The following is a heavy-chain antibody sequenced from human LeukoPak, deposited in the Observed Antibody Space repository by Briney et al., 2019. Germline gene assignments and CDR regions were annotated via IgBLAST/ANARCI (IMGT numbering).Heavy chain of an antibody. CDR1: GGSISSYY. CDR3: ARDRRGYEPYIDY. CDR2: IYYSGNT. V-gene: IGHV4-59*01. D-gene: IGHD5-12*01. Sequence: SETLSLTCTVSGGSISSYYWSWIRQPPGKGLEWIGYIYYSGNTNYNPSLKSRVTISVDTSKNQFSLKLSSVTAADTAVYYCARDRRGYEPYIDYWGQGTLVTVSS. J-gene: IGHJ4*02.